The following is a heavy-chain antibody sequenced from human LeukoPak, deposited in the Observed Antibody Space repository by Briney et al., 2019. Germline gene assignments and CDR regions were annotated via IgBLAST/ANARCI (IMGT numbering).Heavy chain of an antibody. J-gene: IGHJ4*02. CDR2: IKQDGSEK. CDR1: GFTFSSYW. Sequence: GGSLRLSCAASGFTFSSYWMSWVRQAPGKGLEWVANIKQDGSEKYYVDSVKGRFTISRDNAKNSLYLQMNSLRAEDTAVYYCARGGDFWSGLGEPNDYWGQGTLVTVSS. CDR3: ARGGDFWSGLGEPNDY. D-gene: IGHD3-3*01. V-gene: IGHV3-7*04.